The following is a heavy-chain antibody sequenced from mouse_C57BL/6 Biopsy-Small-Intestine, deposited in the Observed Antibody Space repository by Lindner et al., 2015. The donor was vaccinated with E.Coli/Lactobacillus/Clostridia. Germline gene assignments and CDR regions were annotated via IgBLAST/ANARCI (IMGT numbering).Heavy chain of an antibody. J-gene: IGHJ1*03. D-gene: IGHD1-1*01. CDR1: GFSLTSYG. CDR2: IWSDGST. Sequence: VQLQESGPGLVAPSQSLSITCTVSGFSLTSYGVHWVRQPPGKGLEWLVVIWSDGSTTCNSALRTRLSISKDNSKSQVFLKMNTLQTDDTAMYYCVRQKNNGSGGYFDVWGTGYHGHRLL. CDR3: VRQKNNGSGGYFDV. V-gene: IGHV2-6-1*01.